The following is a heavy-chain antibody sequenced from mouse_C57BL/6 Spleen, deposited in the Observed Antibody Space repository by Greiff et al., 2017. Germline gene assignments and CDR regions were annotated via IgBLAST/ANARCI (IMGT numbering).Heavy chain of an antibody. CDR1: GYTFTSYW. CDR3: AYGDYAYAMDY. V-gene: IGHV1-69*01. Sequence: QVQLQQPGAELVLPGASVKLSCKASGYTFTSYWMHWVKQRPGQGLEWIGEIDPSDSYTNYNQKFKGKSTLTVDKSSSTAYLQLSSLTSEDSAVYSCAYGDYAYAMDYWGQGTSVTVSS. D-gene: IGHD2-13*01. CDR2: IDPSDSYT. J-gene: IGHJ4*01.